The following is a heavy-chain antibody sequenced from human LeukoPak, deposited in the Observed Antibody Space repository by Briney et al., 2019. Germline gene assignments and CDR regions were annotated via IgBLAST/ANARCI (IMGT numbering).Heavy chain of an antibody. Sequence: SETLSLTCTVSGGSISSGSYYWSWIRQPAGKGLEWIGRIYTSGSTNYNPSLKSRVTISVDTSKNQFSLKLSSVTAADTAVYYWSRTYYDFWSGQRFFYFYMDVWGKGTTVTVS. CDR2: IYTSGST. V-gene: IGHV4-61*02. CDR3: SRTYYDFWSGQRFFYFYMDV. J-gene: IGHJ6*03. CDR1: GGSISSGSYY. D-gene: IGHD3-3*01.